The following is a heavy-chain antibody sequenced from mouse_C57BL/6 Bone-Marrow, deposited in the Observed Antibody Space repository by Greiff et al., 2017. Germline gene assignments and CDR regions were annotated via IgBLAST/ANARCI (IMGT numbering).Heavy chain of an antibody. Sequence: QVQLQQPGAELVKPGASVKMSCKASGYTFTSYWITWVKQRPGQGLAWIGDIYPGSGSTNYNEKFKSKATLTVDTSSRTAYMQLSSLTSEDSAVDYCARPYYSNYWYFDVWGTGTTVTVSA. CDR3: ARPYYSNYWYFDV. V-gene: IGHV1-55*01. D-gene: IGHD2-5*01. CDR2: IYPGSGST. J-gene: IGHJ1*03. CDR1: GYTFTSYW.